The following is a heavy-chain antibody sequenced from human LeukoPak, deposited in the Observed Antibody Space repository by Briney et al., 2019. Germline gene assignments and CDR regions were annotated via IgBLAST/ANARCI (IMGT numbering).Heavy chain of an antibody. CDR2: ISSSGSTI. CDR1: GFTFSDYY. CDR3: ARSWELHLGYFDY. V-gene: IGHV3-11*01. Sequence: GGSLRLSCAASGFTFSDYYMSWIRQAPGKGLEWVSYISSSGSTIYYADSVKGRFTISRDNAKNSLYLQMNSLRAEDTAVYYWARSWELHLGYFDYWGQGTLVTVSS. J-gene: IGHJ4*02. D-gene: IGHD1-26*01.